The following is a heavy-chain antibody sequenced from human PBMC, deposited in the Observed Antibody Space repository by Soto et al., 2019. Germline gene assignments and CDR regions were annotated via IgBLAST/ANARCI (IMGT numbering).Heavy chain of an antibody. D-gene: IGHD2-15*01. CDR2: INPSGGST. J-gene: IGHJ4*02. CDR3: ARASSGGGRRFYD. Sequence: ASVKVSCKASGYTFTSHYIHWVRQAPGQGLEWMGIINPSGGSTSNAQKFQDRVTVTRDTSTSTVYMELSSLRSEDTAVYYCARASSGGGRRFYDRGKGSPVTVSS. CDR1: GYTFTSHY. V-gene: IGHV1-46*03.